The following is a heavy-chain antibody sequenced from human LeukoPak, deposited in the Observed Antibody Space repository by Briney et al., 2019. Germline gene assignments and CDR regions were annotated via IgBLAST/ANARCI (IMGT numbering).Heavy chain of an antibody. CDR1: GYSFTSYW. D-gene: IGHD3-10*01. V-gene: IGHV5-51*01. CDR2: IYPGDSDT. Sequence: GESLKISCKGSGYSFTSYWIGWVRQMPGKGLEWMGIIYPGDSDTRYSPSFQGQVTISADKSISTAYLQWSSLKASDTAMYYCARRGVTMVRGDAFDIWGQGTMVTVSS. CDR3: ARRGVTMVRGDAFDI. J-gene: IGHJ3*02.